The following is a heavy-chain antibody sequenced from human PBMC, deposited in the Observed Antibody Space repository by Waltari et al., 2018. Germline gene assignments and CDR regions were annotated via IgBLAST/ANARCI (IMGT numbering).Heavy chain of an antibody. V-gene: IGHV4-38-2*01. J-gene: IGHJ4*02. CDR2: IYHSGST. Sequence: QVQLQESGPGLVKPSETLSLTCAVSGYSISSGYYWGWIRQPPGKGLEWIGSIYHSGSTYYNPSLKSRVTISVDTSKNQFSLKLSSVTAADTAVYYCARVHYLVVQGVYFDYWGQGTLVTVSS. CDR3: ARVHYLVVQGVYFDY. D-gene: IGHD3-10*01. CDR1: GYSISSGYY.